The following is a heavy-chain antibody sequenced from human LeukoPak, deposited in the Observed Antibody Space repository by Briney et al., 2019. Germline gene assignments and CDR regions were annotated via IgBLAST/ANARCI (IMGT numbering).Heavy chain of an antibody. Sequence: GASVKVSCKASGYTFTRYDINWVRQATGQGLEWMGWTSPNSGNTGYAQKFQGRVTMTRDTSTSTAYMELSSLRSEDTAVYYCARVAGSIDYWGQGTLVTVSS. D-gene: IGHD6-19*01. CDR3: ARVAGSIDY. J-gene: IGHJ4*02. CDR2: TSPNSGNT. V-gene: IGHV1-8*01. CDR1: GYTFTRYD.